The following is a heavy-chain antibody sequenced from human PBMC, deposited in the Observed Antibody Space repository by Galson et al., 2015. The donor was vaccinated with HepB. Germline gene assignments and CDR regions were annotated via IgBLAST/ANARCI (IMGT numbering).Heavy chain of an antibody. V-gene: IGHV3-7*03. D-gene: IGHD3-10*01. CDR2: TNQDGSEE. J-gene: IGHJ4*02. CDR1: GFTFNMFW. CDR3: ARDHPHSGCDY. Sequence: SLRLSCAASGFTFNMFWMSWVRQAPGKGLEWVANTNQDGSEEYYVDSVKGRFTISRDNAKNSLYLKMNSLRAEDTAVYYCARDHPHSGCDYWGQGTLVTVSS.